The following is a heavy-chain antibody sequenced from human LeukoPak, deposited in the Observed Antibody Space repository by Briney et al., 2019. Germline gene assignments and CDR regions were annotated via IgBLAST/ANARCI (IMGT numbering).Heavy chain of an antibody. CDR3: ARGWGSGAWLIDS. V-gene: IGHV3-30*04. CDR2: ISSDGRTE. Sequence: GGSLRLSCAASGFTFSSYAMHWVRQGPGKGLEWMAFISSDGRTEYNADSVKGRFTISRDNSKNTLYLQMNSLTTEDTAVYYCARGWGSGAWLIDSWGQGTLVSVSS. CDR1: GFTFSSYA. J-gene: IGHJ4*02. D-gene: IGHD3-16*01.